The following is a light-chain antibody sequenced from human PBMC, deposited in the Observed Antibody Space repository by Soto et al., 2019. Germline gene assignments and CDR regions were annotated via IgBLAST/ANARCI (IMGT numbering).Light chain of an antibody. Sequence: QAVVTQPASVSGSPGQSITISCTGSSSDVGGYDFVSWYQQHPGKVPKLMIYEVSNRPSGVSARFSGSKSGNTASLTISGLQAEDEADYYCSSYTSTSTLLFGGGTKVTVL. V-gene: IGLV2-14*01. CDR1: SSDVGGYDF. CDR3: SSYTSTSTLL. J-gene: IGLJ2*01. CDR2: EVS.